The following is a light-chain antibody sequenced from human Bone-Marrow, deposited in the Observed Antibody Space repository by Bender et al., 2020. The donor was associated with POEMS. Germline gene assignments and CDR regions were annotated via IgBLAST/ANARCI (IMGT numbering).Light chain of an antibody. CDR2: GNN. Sequence: QSVLTQPPSVSGAPGQRVTISCTGSRSNIGAGYDVHWYQQIPGAAPKLLIYGNNNRPSGVPDRFAGSQSGTSASLAITGLQAEDEGDYYCQSYDNSLGGWVFGGGTKLTVL. CDR1: RSNIGAGYD. J-gene: IGLJ3*02. V-gene: IGLV1-40*01. CDR3: QSYDNSLGGWV.